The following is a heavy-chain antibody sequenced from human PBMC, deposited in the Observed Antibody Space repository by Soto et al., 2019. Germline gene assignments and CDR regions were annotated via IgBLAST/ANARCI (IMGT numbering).Heavy chain of an antibody. CDR3: AKEYSSSWYYYYGMDV. Sequence: EVQLVESGGGLVQPGRSLRLSCAASGFTLDDYAMHWVRQAPGKGLEWVSGISWNSGSIGYADSVKGRFTISRDNAKNSLYLQMNSLRAEDTALYYCAKEYSSSWYYYYGMDVWGQGTTVTVSS. CDR2: ISWNSGSI. D-gene: IGHD6-13*01. V-gene: IGHV3-9*01. J-gene: IGHJ6*02. CDR1: GFTLDDYA.